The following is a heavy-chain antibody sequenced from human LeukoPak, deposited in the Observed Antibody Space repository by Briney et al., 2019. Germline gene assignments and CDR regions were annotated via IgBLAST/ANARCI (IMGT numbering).Heavy chain of an antibody. CDR1: GYSFISYW. Sequence: GESLKISCKGSGYSFISYWIGWVRQMPGKGLEWMGIIYPGDSDTRYSPSFQGQVTISADKSISTAYLQWSSLKASDTAMYYCARREDYYGSGSYSNYFDYWGQGTLVTVSS. CDR2: IYPGDSDT. V-gene: IGHV5-51*01. J-gene: IGHJ4*02. CDR3: ARREDYYGSGSYSNYFDY. D-gene: IGHD3-10*01.